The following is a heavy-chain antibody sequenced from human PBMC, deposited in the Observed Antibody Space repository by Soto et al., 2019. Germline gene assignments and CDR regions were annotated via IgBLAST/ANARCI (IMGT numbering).Heavy chain of an antibody. CDR2: IIPMFGTP. V-gene: IGHV1-69*13. D-gene: IGHD3-22*01. CDR1: GRTFSKYG. CDR3: ARPLRDRNFYHGLDV. Sequence: SLNGSCDAFGRTFSKYGIGWVRQAPGQGLEWLGGIIPMFGTPNYAQKFQGRVTISADESTTTAYLELSSLRSADTAVYFCARPLRDRNFYHGLDVSRQGTKVPVFS. J-gene: IGHJ6*02.